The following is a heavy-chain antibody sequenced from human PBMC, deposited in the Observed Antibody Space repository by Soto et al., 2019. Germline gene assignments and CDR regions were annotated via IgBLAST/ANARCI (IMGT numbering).Heavy chain of an antibody. J-gene: IGHJ3*02. D-gene: IGHD5-18*01. V-gene: IGHV1-18*01. CDR3: ASPYSYGLRHAFDI. Sequence: ASVKVSCKASGYTFTSYGISWVRQAPGQGLEWMGWISAYNGNTNYAQKLQGRVTMTTDTSTSTAYMELRSLRSDDTAVYYCASPYSYGLRHAFDIWGQGTMVRVSS. CDR2: ISAYNGNT. CDR1: GYTFTSYG.